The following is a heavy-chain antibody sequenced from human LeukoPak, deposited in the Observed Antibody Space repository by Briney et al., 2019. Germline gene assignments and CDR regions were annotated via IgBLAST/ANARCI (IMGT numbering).Heavy chain of an antibody. V-gene: IGHV3-49*03. CDR3: ARGHKTLWAFDI. CDR2: IRSKAYGGTT. Sequence: GGSLRLSCTASGFTFGDYAMSWFRQAPGKGLEWVGFIRSKAYGGTTEYAASVKGRFTISRDDSKSIAYLQMNSLRAEDTAVYYCARGHKTLWAFDIWGQGTMVTVSS. CDR1: GFTFGDYA. D-gene: IGHD3-16*01. J-gene: IGHJ3*02.